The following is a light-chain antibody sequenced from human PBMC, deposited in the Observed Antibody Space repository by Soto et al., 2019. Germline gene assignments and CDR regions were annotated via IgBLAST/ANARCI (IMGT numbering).Light chain of an antibody. Sequence: SYELTQPPSVSVAPGQTARVSCGGNRLETKTVFWYQQKPGQAPVLVVRDDSVRPSGIPERFSGSNSGGTATLTITGVDAGDEADYYCQVWDSLSDHHVFGPGTKHRP. CDR2: DDS. CDR3: QVWDSLSDHHV. J-gene: IGLJ1*01. CDR1: RLETKT. V-gene: IGLV3-21*02.